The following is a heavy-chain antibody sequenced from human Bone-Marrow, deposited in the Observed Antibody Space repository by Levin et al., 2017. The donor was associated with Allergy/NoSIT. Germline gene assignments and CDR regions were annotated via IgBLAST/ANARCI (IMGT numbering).Heavy chain of an antibody. CDR2: INWNNANI. V-gene: IGHV3-9*01. CDR3: AKDSGGCYTGVFEN. J-gene: IGHJ4*02. Sequence: GGSLRLSCAASGFTFDDYGMHWVRQAPGKGLEWVSSINWNNANIAYADSVKGRFTISRDNAKNSLYLQMNSLRVEDTALYYCAKDSGGCYTGVFENWGQGTLVIVSS. D-gene: IGHD1-26*01. CDR1: GFTFDDYG.